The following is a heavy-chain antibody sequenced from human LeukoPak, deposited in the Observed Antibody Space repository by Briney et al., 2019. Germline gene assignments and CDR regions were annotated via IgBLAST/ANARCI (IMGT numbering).Heavy chain of an antibody. CDR1: GGSISSYY. Sequence: SETLSLTCTGSGGSISSYYWSWIRQPPGKGLEWIGYIYYSGSTNYNPSLKSRVTISVDTSKNQFSLKLSSVTAADTAVYYCASAGYSSGWYYFDYWGQGTLVTVSS. D-gene: IGHD6-19*01. CDR3: ASAGYSSGWYYFDY. V-gene: IGHV4-59*01. J-gene: IGHJ4*02. CDR2: IYYSGST.